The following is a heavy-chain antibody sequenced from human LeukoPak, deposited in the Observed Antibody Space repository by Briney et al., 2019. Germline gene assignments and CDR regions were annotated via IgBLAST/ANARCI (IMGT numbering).Heavy chain of an antibody. CDR1: GGTFSSYA. CDR2: IIPILGIA. J-gene: IGHJ6*02. Sequence: SVKVSCKASGGTFSSYAISWVRQAPGQGLEWMGRIIPILGIANYAQKFQGRVTITADKSTSTAYMELSSLRSEDTAVYYCAREIGSGSYYISPDPGCMDVWGQGTTVTVSS. D-gene: IGHD3-10*01. V-gene: IGHV1-69*04. CDR3: AREIGSGSYYISPDPGCMDV.